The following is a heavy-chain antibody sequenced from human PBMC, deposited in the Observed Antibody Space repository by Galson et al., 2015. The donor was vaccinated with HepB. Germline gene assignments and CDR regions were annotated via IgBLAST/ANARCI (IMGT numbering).Heavy chain of an antibody. CDR2: IYYRGNT. D-gene: IGHD6-13*01. J-gene: IGHJ6*02. Sequence: SATLSLTCTVSGGSISSYYWSWIRQPPGKGLEWIGYIYYRGNTNYNPSLRSRVTISVDTSKNQFSLKLSSVTAADTAVYYCARSIAAAGLPYYYGMDVWGQGATVTVSS. CDR1: GGSISSYY. V-gene: IGHV4-59*01. CDR3: ARSIAAAGLPYYYGMDV.